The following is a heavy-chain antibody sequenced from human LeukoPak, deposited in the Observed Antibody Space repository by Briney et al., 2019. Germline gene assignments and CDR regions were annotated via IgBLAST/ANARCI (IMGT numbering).Heavy chain of an antibody. CDR2: MNPKSGNS. J-gene: IGHJ4*02. Sequence: GASVKVSCKDSGNTFSGYDINWVRQASGQGPEWIGWMNPKSGNSNSAQKFRGRVTMTWDTSISTAYMELSSLTPEDTAVYYCASETYCGGDCYRHYFDYWGQGTLVTVSS. D-gene: IGHD2-21*01. CDR3: ASETYCGGDCYRHYFDY. V-gene: IGHV1-8*01. CDR1: GNTFSGYD.